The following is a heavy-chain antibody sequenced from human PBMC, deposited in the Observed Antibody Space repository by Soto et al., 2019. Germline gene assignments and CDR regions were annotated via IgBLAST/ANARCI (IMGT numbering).Heavy chain of an antibody. CDR2: ISSPSTFI. D-gene: IGHD3-10*01. Sequence: GGSLRLSCAASGFTFSTYTMNWVRQAPGQGLEWVSSISSPSTFIYYADSVKGRFTVSRDNAKNSLYLQMDSLRAEDTAVYYCAREVRKGWFDPWGQGTLVTVSS. J-gene: IGHJ5*02. CDR1: GFTFSTYT. CDR3: AREVRKGWFDP. V-gene: IGHV3-21*01.